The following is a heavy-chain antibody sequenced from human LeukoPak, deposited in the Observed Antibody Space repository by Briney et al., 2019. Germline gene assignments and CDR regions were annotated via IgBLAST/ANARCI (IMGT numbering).Heavy chain of an antibody. Sequence: GGSLRLSCAASGFTFRKHAMSWVRQAPGKGLEWVSSIFTDGHHTYNADSVKGRFTISRDNSKNTLYLQMNSLRAEDTAAYYCAKTGYVWGSYRSHADYWGQGTLVTASS. V-gene: IGHV3-23*01. D-gene: IGHD3-16*02. J-gene: IGHJ4*02. CDR3: AKTGYVWGSYRSHADY. CDR1: GFTFRKHA. CDR2: IFTDGHHT.